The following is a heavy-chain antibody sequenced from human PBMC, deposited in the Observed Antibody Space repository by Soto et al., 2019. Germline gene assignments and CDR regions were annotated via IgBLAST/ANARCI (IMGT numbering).Heavy chain of an antibody. D-gene: IGHD4-17*01. CDR2: IYYSGST. J-gene: IGHJ4*02. CDR1: GGSISSSSYY. Sequence: QLQLQESGPGLVKPSETLSLTCTVSGGSISSSSYYWGWIRQPPGKGLEWIGSIYYSGSTYYNPSLKSRVTISVDTSKNQFSLKLSSVTAADTAVYYCARHGLLSPVTNFDYWGQGTLVTVSS. CDR3: ARHGLLSPVTNFDY. V-gene: IGHV4-39*01.